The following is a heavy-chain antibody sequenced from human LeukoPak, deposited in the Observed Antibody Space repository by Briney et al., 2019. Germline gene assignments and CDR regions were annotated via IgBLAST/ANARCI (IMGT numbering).Heavy chain of an antibody. V-gene: IGHV4-30-4*01. CDR2: IYYSGST. CDR1: GGSISSGDYY. Sequence: SETLSLTCTVSGGSISSGDYYWSWIRQPPGKGLEWIGYIYYSGSTYYNPSLKSRVTISVDTSKNQFSLKLSSVTAADTAVYYCARQTDDQPNWNYSLDYWGQGTLVTVSS. D-gene: IGHD1-7*01. CDR3: ARQTDDQPNWNYSLDY. J-gene: IGHJ4*02.